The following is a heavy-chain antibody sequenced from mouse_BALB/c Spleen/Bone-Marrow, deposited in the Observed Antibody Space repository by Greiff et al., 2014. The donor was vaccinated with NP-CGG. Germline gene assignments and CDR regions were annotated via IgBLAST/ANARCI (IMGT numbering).Heavy chain of an antibody. CDR1: GDSITSVY. CDR3: ARGGGSSYNYAMDY. CDR2: ISYSGST. J-gene: IGHJ4*01. D-gene: IGHD1-1*01. V-gene: IGHV3-8*02. Sequence: VQLQQSGPSLVKPSQTLSLTCSVPGDSITSVYWNWIRKFPGNKLEYMGYISYSGSTYYNPSLKSRISITRDTSKNQYYLQLNSVTTEDTATYYCARGGGSSYNYAMDYWGQGTSVTVSS.